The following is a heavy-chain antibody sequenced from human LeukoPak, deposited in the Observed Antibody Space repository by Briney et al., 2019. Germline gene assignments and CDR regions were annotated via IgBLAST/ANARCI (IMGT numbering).Heavy chain of an antibody. V-gene: IGHV1-69*04. CDR3: ARELDRYYFDY. CDR1: GGTFSSYA. CDR2: IIPILGIA. Sequence: VASVKVSCKASGGTFSSYAISWVRQAPGQGLEWMGRIIPILGIANYARKFQGRVTITADKSTSTAYMELSSLRSEDTAVYYCARELDRYYFDYWGQGTLVTVSS. J-gene: IGHJ4*02. D-gene: IGHD6-6*01.